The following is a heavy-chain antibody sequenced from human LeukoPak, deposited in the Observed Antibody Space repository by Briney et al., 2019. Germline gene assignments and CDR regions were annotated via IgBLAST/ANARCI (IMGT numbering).Heavy chain of an antibody. J-gene: IGHJ4*02. D-gene: IGHD5-18*01. CDR2: IDGDGSDT. V-gene: IGHV3-74*01. CDR3: VRGLDSYSYAYGLY. Sequence: GGSLRLSCAASGFTFSTYWMHWVRQAPGKGLVWVSRIDGDGSDTNFADSVKGRFTISRDNAKNTVSLEMNSLRVEDTAVYYCVRGLDSYSYAYGLYWGQGTLVTVSS. CDR1: GFTFSTYW.